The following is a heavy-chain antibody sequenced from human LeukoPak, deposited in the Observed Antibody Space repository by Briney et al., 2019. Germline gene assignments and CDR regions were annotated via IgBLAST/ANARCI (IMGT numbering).Heavy chain of an antibody. CDR3: ARDQYAYCGGDCYLPAFDY. J-gene: IGHJ4*02. D-gene: IGHD2-21*02. Sequence: SETLSLTCTVSGGSISSSSYYWGWIRQPPGTGLEWIGSIYYSGSTYYNPSLKSRVTISVDTSKNQFSLKLSSVTAADTAVYYCARDQYAYCGGDCYLPAFDYWGQGTLVTVSS. V-gene: IGHV4-39*07. CDR1: GGSISSSSYY. CDR2: IYYSGST.